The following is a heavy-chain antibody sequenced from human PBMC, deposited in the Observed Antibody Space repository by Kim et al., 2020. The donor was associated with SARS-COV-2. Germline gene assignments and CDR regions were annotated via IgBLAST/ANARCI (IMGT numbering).Heavy chain of an antibody. D-gene: IGHD3-22*01. CDR2: LYPGDSDT. Sequence: GESLKISCKGSGYSFTTYWIGWVRQMPGKGLEWMGILYPGDSDTSYSPSFQGQVTISADKSISTAYLQWSSLKASDTAMYYCAIEGRTYFDSSGYYPFDYWGQGTLVTVSS. J-gene: IGHJ4*02. CDR3: AIEGRTYFDSSGYYPFDY. V-gene: IGHV5-51*01. CDR1: GYSFTTYW.